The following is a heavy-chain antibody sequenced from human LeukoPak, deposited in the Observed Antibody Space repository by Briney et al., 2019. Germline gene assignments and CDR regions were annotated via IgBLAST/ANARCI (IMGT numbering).Heavy chain of an antibody. CDR3: ARASRRYSGYDY. J-gene: IGHJ4*02. V-gene: IGHV4-59*01. CDR1: GGSISSYY. D-gene: IGHD5-12*01. CDR2: IYYSGST. Sequence: SETLSLTCTVSGGSISSYYWSWIRQPPGKGLEWIGYIYYSGSTNYNPSLKSRVTISVDTSKNQFSLKPSSVTAADTAVYYCARASRRYSGYDYWGQGTLVTVSS.